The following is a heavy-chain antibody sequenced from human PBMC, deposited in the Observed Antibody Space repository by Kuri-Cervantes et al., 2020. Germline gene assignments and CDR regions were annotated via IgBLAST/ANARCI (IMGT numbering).Heavy chain of an antibody. CDR1: GFTVSTNY. Sequence: GESLKISCAASGFTVSTNYMSWVRQAPGKGLEWVSVIYSGGSTYYADSVKGRFIISRDNSKNTLHLQMSSLRLEDTAVYFCARGSSTGWFVNWGQGSLVTVSS. D-gene: IGHD6-19*01. CDR2: IYSGGST. V-gene: IGHV3-53*05. J-gene: IGHJ4*02. CDR3: ARGSSTGWFVN.